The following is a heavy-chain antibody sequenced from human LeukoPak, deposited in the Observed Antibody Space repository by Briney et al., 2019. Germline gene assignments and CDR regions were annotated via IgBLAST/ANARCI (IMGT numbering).Heavy chain of an antibody. J-gene: IGHJ5*02. Sequence: GASVKVSCKASGYTFTGYYMHWVRQAPGQGLEWMGWINPILGIANYAQKFQGRVTITADKSTSTAYMELSSLRSEDTAVYYCARFMAAAGNWFDPWGQGTLVTVSS. CDR3: ARFMAAAGNWFDP. CDR2: INPILGIA. D-gene: IGHD6-13*01. CDR1: GYTFTGYY. V-gene: IGHV1-69*10.